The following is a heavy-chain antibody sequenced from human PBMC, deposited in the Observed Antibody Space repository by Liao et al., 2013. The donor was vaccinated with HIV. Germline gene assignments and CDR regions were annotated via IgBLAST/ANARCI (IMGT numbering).Heavy chain of an antibody. CDR1: GGFISSYF. CDR2: IYYSGST. Sequence: QVQLQESGSGLVKPSETLSLTCTVSGGFISSYFWSWIRQPPGKGLEWIGYIYYSGSTNYNPSLKSRVTISVDTSKNQFSLKLSSVTAADTAVYYCARLYYYDSSALGFDLWGRGTLVTVSS. J-gene: IGHJ2*01. CDR3: ARLYYYDSSALGFDL. D-gene: IGHD3-22*01. V-gene: IGHV4-59*01.